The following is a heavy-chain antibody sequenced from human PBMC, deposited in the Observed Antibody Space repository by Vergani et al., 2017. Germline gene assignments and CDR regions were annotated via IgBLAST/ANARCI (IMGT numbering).Heavy chain of an antibody. J-gene: IGHJ5*02. CDR3: ARDSDPGYCTNGVCYTGLNWFDP. Sequence: EVQLVESGGGLVKPGGSLRLSCAASGFTFSSYSMNWVRQAPGKGLEWVSSISSSSSYIYYADSVKGRFTISRDNAKNSLYLQMNSLRDEDTAVYYCARDSDPGYCTNGVCYTGLNWFDPWGQGTLVTVSS. CDR1: GFTFSSYS. D-gene: IGHD2-8*01. CDR2: ISSSSSYI. V-gene: IGHV3-21*01.